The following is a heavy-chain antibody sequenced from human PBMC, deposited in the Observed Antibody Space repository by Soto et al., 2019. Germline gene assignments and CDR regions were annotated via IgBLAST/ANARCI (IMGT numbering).Heavy chain of an antibody. CDR2: SSGSGSGGST. CDR3: AKDRDDYRNYVFDY. J-gene: IGHJ4*02. CDR1: GFTFTNYA. D-gene: IGHD4-4*01. V-gene: IGHV3-23*01. Sequence: GGSLRLSCAASGFTFTNYAMTWVRQAPGKGLEWVSISSGSGSGGSTNYADSVKGRFTISRDNSKNTLYLQMNSPRVEDTAVYYCAKDRDDYRNYVFDYWGQGTLVTVSS.